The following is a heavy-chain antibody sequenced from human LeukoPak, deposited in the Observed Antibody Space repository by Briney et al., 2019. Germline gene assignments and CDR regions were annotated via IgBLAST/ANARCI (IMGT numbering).Heavy chain of an antibody. J-gene: IGHJ4*02. CDR3: ARDPDGYCSSTSCYPVFDY. CDR1: GYTLTELS. Sequence: ASVKVSCKVSGYTLTELSMHWVRQAPGQGLEWMGIINPSGGSTSYAQKFQGRVTMTRDTSTSTVYMELSSLRSEDTAVYYCARDPDGYCSSTSCYPVFDYWGQGTLVTVSS. D-gene: IGHD2-2*01. CDR2: INPSGGST. V-gene: IGHV1-46*01.